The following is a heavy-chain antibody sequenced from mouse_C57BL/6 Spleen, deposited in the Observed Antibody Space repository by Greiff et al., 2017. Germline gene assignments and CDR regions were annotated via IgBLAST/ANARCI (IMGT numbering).Heavy chain of an antibody. Sequence: VQLQQPGAELVKPGASVKLSCKASGYTFTSYWMHWVKQRPGQGLEWIGMIHPTSGSTNYNEKFKSKATLTVDKSSSTAYMQLSSLTSEDSAVYYCAPTVVADYFDYWGQGTTLTVSS. D-gene: IGHD1-1*01. V-gene: IGHV1-64*01. CDR2: IHPTSGST. J-gene: IGHJ2*01. CDR3: APTVVADYFDY. CDR1: GYTFTSYW.